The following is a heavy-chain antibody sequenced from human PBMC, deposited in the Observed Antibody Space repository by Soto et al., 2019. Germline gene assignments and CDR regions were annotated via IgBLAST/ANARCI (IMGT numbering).Heavy chain of an antibody. CDR3: AHRKKTVIVATYFDS. CDR1: GFSLTTSGEG. Sequence: QITLRESGPALVKPTQTLTLTCTFSGFSLTTSGEGVGWIRQPPGKAPEWLALIYWDDDKRYSPSLKNRLTSSGDTSRSQVVLTMTNMDPVDTATYYCAHRKKTVIVATYFDSWGQGTLVTVSS. J-gene: IGHJ4*02. V-gene: IGHV2-5*02. D-gene: IGHD1-1*01. CDR2: IYWDDDK.